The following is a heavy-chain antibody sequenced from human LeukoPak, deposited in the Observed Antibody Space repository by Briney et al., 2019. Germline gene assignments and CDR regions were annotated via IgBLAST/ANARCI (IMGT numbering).Heavy chain of an antibody. CDR2: INHSGST. V-gene: IGHV4-34*01. Sequence: SETLSLTCAVYGGSFSGYYWSWIRQPPGKGLEWIGEINHSGSTNYNPSLKSRVTISVDTSKNQFSLKLSSVTAADTAVYYCARALGRGRDAFDIWGQGTMVTVSS. CDR3: ARALGRGRDAFDI. D-gene: IGHD3-16*01. J-gene: IGHJ3*02. CDR1: GGSFSGYY.